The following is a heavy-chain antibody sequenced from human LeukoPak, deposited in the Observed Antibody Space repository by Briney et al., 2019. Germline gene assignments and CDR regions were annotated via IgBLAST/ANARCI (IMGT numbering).Heavy chain of an antibody. CDR3: ARAGVYYDSSGVFDY. Sequence: GGSLRLSCAASGFTFSSYEMNWVRQAPGKGLEWVSYISSSGSTIYYADSVKGRFTISRDNAKNSLYLQMNSLRAEDTAVYYCARAGVYYDSSGVFDYWGQGTLVTVSS. CDR2: ISSSGSTI. V-gene: IGHV3-48*03. D-gene: IGHD3-22*01. CDR1: GFTFSSYE. J-gene: IGHJ4*02.